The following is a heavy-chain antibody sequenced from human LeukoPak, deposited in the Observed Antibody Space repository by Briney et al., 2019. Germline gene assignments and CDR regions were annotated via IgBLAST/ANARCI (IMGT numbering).Heavy chain of an antibody. CDR1: GFTFSSHS. CDR3: AKDRTYCTNAICYNAFDI. CDR2: ISGSGGST. D-gene: IGHD2-8*01. J-gene: IGHJ3*02. Sequence: GGSLRLSCAASGFTFSSHSMNWVRQAPGKGLEWVSTISGSGGSTYYADSGKGRFTVSRDNSKNTLYLQMNSLRAEDTAVYYCAKDRTYCTNAICYNAFDIWGQGTMITVSS. V-gene: IGHV3-23*01.